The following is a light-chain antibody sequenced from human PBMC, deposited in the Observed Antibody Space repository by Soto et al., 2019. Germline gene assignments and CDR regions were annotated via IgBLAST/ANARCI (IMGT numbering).Light chain of an antibody. Sequence: QSVLTQPASVSGSPGQSVTISCTGTSSDVGGYDYVSWYQHHPGKAPKLVIYDVTYRPSGVSDHFSGSKSANTASLTISGLQAEDEADYYCASLTTTSFVFGTGTKVTVL. CDR3: ASLTTTSFV. J-gene: IGLJ1*01. CDR2: DVT. V-gene: IGLV2-14*01. CDR1: SSDVGGYDY.